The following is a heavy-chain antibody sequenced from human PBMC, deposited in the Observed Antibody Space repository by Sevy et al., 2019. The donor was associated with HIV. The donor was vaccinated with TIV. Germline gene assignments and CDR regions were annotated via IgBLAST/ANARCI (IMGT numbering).Heavy chain of an antibody. J-gene: IGHJ6*02. D-gene: IGHD3-10*01. CDR2: TWYDGSNK. Sequence: GGSLRLSCAASGFTFSSYGMHWVRQAPGKGLEWVAVTWYDGSNKYYADSVKGRFTISRDNSKNTLYLQMNSLRAEDTAVYYCARDLGFGELPAYYYYYGMDVWGQGTTVTVSS. CDR3: ARDLGFGELPAYYYYYGMDV. CDR1: GFTFSSYG. V-gene: IGHV3-33*01.